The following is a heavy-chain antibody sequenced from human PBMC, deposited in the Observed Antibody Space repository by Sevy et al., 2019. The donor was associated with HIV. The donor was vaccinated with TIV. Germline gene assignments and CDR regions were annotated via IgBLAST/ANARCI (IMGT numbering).Heavy chain of an antibody. J-gene: IGHJ4*02. V-gene: IGHV3-15*01. Sequence: GGSLRLSCAASGFTFSDAWMSWVRQAPRKGLEWVGRIRSEGDGGTTEYAAPVKGRFSIARDDSKNIVYVQMNSLKTEDSGEYYCPTEGADWGQGTLVSVSS. CDR2: IRSEGDGGTT. CDR3: PTEGAD. CDR1: GFTFSDAW.